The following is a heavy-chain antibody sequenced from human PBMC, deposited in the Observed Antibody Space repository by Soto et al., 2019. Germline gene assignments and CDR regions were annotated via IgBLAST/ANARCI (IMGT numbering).Heavy chain of an antibody. CDR2: IYGDDDK. J-gene: IGHJ5*02. CDR3: AHAPSYTTHTSPPDDWFAP. D-gene: IGHD2-2*02. CDR1: GFSLTTSGVG. V-gene: IGHV2-5*02. Sequence: QITLNESGPALVKPTQTLTLTCTFSGFSLTTSGVGVHWLRQPPGKALEWLAVIYGDDDKRYNPSLETRLTTPKNTPTHQAVLPITNMHPLDTATYSSAHAPSYTTHTSPPDDWFAPWRQGTLVTVSS.